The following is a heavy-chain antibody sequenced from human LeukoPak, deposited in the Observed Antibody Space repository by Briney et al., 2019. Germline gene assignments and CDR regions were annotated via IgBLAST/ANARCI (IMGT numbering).Heavy chain of an antibody. D-gene: IGHD6-19*01. J-gene: IGHJ4*02. Sequence: SETLSLTCTVSGGSISSSSYYWRWIRQPPGTGLEWIGSIYYSGSTYYNPSLKSRVTISVDTSKNQFSLKLSSVTAADTAVYYCARSYSSGWYLDYWGQGTLVTVSS. V-gene: IGHV4-39*01. CDR1: GGSISSSSYY. CDR3: ARSYSSGWYLDY. CDR2: IYYSGST.